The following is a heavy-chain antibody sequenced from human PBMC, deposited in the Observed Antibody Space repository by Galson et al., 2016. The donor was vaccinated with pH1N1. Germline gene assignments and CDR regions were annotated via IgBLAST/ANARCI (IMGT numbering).Heavy chain of an antibody. D-gene: IGHD1-26*01. Sequence: SLRLSCAASGFIFSDYWMSWVRQAPGKGLEWVAKINQDGSRKYYVDSMKGRCTISRDNAKNSLSLQMNSLRVEDTALYYCATEDYYTSLYWGQGILVTVSS. CDR1: GFIFSDYW. CDR2: INQDGSRK. V-gene: IGHV3-7*01. CDR3: ATEDYYTSLY. J-gene: IGHJ4*02.